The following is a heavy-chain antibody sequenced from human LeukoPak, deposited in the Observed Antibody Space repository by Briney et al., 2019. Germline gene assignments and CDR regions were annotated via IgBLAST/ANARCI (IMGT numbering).Heavy chain of an antibody. V-gene: IGHV3-21*01. CDR1: GFTFSDYS. CDR2: ISHIGSYI. D-gene: IGHD6-13*01. J-gene: IGHJ4*02. CDR3: ARDWGSWDFDF. Sequence: GGSLRLSCAASGFTFSDYSVNWVRQAPGKGLEWVSSISHIGSYIYYSDSVKGRFTISRDNAKNSLYLQMNSLRAEDTAVYFCARDWGSWDFDFWGQGTLVTVSS.